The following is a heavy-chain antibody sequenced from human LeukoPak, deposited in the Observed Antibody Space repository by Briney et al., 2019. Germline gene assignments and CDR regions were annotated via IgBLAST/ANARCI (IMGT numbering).Heavy chain of an antibody. D-gene: IGHD1-26*01. CDR3: ARGRSGATIYYYYMDV. CDR1: GFTFSSYA. CDR2: ISGSGSNI. J-gene: IGHJ6*03. Sequence: GGSLRLSCVASGFTFSSYAMSWVRQAPGKGLEWVSGISGSGSNIYYADSVRGRFTISRDNSKNMLYLQMNSLRAEDTAVYYCARGRSGATIYYYYMDVWGKGTTVTVSS. V-gene: IGHV3-23*01.